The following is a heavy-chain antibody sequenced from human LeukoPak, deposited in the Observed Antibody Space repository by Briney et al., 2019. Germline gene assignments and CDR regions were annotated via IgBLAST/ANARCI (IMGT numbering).Heavy chain of an antibody. Sequence: QTGGSLRLSCAASGFTLSNYYINWVRRAPGKGLEWVSYISSGTNTIYDADSVKGRFTISRDDAKNSLYLQMNSLRAEDTAVYYCARVSAGAYTDVWGKGTTVTVSS. CDR1: GFTLSNYY. V-gene: IGHV3-48*01. CDR3: ARVSAGAYTDV. J-gene: IGHJ6*03. CDR2: ISSGTNTI.